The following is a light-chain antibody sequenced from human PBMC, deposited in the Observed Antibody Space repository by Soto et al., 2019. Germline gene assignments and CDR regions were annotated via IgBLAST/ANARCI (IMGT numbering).Light chain of an antibody. V-gene: IGKV3-11*01. CDR3: QQRSNWPLT. CDR2: DAS. Sequence: EIVLTQSPATLSLSPGERATLSCRASQSVRRDLAWYQQKPGQVPRLLLYDASNRATSIPARFSGSGSGTDFTLTISSLEPGDFAIYYCQQRSNWPLTFGGGTKVEIK. J-gene: IGKJ4*01. CDR1: QSVRRD.